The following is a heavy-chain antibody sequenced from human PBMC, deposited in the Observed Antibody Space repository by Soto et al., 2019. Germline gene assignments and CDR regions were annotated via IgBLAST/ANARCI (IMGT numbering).Heavy chain of an antibody. Sequence: GGSLRFSCAVSGLTFTKYAMSWVRQAPGKGLEWVSAISGSGSATRYADSVKGRFSISRDNSRNTLSLQMNSLRVEDTAIYFCAKRSGFDSGLFDYWGQGTLVTVSS. CDR2: ISGSGSAT. CDR3: AKRSGFDSGLFDY. J-gene: IGHJ4*02. CDR1: GLTFTKYA. D-gene: IGHD5-12*01. V-gene: IGHV3-23*01.